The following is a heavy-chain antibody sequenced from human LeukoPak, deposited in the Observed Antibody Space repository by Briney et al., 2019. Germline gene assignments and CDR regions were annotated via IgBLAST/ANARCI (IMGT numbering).Heavy chain of an antibody. V-gene: IGHV3-23*01. CDR1: GFTFSSYA. D-gene: IGHD1-26*01. J-gene: IGHJ4*02. Sequence: GGPLRLSCAASGFTFSSYAMSWVRQAPGKGLEWVSAISGSGGSTYYADSVKGRFTISRDNSKNTLYLQMNSLRAEDTAVYYCAKGKSGSYSGYDYWGQGTLVTVSS. CDR2: ISGSGGST. CDR3: AKGKSGSYSGYDY.